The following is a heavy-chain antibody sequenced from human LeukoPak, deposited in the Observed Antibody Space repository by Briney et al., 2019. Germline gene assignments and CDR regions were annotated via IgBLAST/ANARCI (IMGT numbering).Heavy chain of an antibody. CDR3: ARQEYYWPVDY. Sequence: SETLSPTCTVSGGSVSSGSYYWSWIRQPPGKGLEWIGYIYYSGSTNYNPSLKSRVTISVDTSKNQFSLKLSSVTAADTAVYYCARQEYYWPVDYWGQGTLVTVSS. J-gene: IGHJ4*02. CDR2: IYYSGST. CDR1: GGSVSSGSYY. D-gene: IGHD2-8*01. V-gene: IGHV4-61*01.